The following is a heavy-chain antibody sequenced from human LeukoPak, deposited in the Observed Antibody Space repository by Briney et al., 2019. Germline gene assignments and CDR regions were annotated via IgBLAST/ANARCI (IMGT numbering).Heavy chain of an antibody. CDR3: AKDIEDIVVLPDY. CDR1: GFTFDDYA. D-gene: IGHD2-2*01. V-gene: IGHV3-9*01. Sequence: PGGSLRLSCAASGFTFDDYAMHWVRQAPGKGLEWVSGISWNSGSIGYADSVKGRFTISRDNAKNSLYLQMNSLRAEDTALYYCAKDIEDIVVLPDYWGQGTLVTVSS. CDR2: ISWNSGSI. J-gene: IGHJ4*02.